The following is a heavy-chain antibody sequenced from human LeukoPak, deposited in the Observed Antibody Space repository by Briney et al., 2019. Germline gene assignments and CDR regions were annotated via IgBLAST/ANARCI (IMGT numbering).Heavy chain of an antibody. CDR1: GFTVGSNY. D-gene: IGHD3-3*01. V-gene: IGHV3-53*01. CDR2: IYSGGST. J-gene: IGHJ3*02. Sequence: GGSLRLSCAASGFTVGSNYMTWVRQARGKGLEWVSVIYSGGSTYYTDSVKGRFTISRDSSKNTLYLQMNSLRAEDTAVYYCAKGTGLYYDFPDAFDIWGQGTMVTVSS. CDR3: AKGTGLYYDFPDAFDI.